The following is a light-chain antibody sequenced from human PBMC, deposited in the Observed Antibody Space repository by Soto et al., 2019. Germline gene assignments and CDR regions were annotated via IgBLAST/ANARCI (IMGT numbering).Light chain of an antibody. CDR3: QQYYRSSSITLGQGTRLETSIT. CDR1: QSVGSSS. Sequence: EIVLTQSPGTLSLSPGERATLSCRASQSVGSSSLAWYQQKPGQAPRLLIYGASSRATGIPDRFSGSGSGTDFTLTISRLEPEDFAVYYCQQYYRSSSITLGQGTRLETSITFGQGTRLEIK. V-gene: IGKV3-20*01. CDR2: GAS. J-gene: IGKJ5*01.